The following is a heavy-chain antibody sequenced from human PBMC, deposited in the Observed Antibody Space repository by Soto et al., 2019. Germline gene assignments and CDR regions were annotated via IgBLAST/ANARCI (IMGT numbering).Heavy chain of an antibody. CDR2: ISYDGSNK. Sequence: GGSLRLSCAASGFTFSSCAMHWVRQAPVKGLEWVALISYDGSNKYYADSVKGRFTISRDNSKNTLYLQMNSLRAEDTAVYYCARDKRDLRFLEWSYYFDYWGQGT. CDR1: GFTFSSCA. CDR3: ARDKRDLRFLEWSYYFDY. D-gene: IGHD3-3*01. V-gene: IGHV3-30-3*01. J-gene: IGHJ4*02.